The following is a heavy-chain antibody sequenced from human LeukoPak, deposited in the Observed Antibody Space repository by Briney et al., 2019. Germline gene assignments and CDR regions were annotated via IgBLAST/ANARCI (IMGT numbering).Heavy chain of an antibody. CDR1: GGSISSGGYY. V-gene: IGHV4-31*11. D-gene: IGHD5-18*01. Sequence: PSQTLSLTCAVSGGSISSGGYYWSWIRQHPGKGLEWIGYIYYSGSTYYNPSLKSRVTISVDTSKNQFSLKLSSVTAADTAVYYCARGSRSGYSYGYQIDYWGQGTLVTVSS. CDR2: IYYSGST. CDR3: ARGSRSGYSYGYQIDY. J-gene: IGHJ4*02.